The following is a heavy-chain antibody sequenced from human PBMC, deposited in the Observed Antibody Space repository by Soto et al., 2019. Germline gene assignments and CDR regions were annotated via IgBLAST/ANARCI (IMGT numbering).Heavy chain of an antibody. CDR2: INGVGSTT. Sequence: EVQLVESGGGLVQPGGSLRLSCAASGFSLGPYWMHWGRQVPGKGQVWVARINGVGSTTNYADTVKGRFTISRDNAKHTLYLQMHSLGAEDTAVYHCASAQMPGAYWGQGTLVTVSS. CDR1: GFSLGPYW. J-gene: IGHJ4*02. CDR3: ASAQMPGAY. V-gene: IGHV3-74*01. D-gene: IGHD1-26*01.